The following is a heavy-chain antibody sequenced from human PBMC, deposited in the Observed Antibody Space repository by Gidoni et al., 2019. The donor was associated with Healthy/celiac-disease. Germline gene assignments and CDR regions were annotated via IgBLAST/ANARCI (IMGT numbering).Heavy chain of an antibody. CDR3: ARGRGGYNSSGYYFDY. CDR2: INHSGST. J-gene: IGHJ4*02. D-gene: IGHD3-22*01. Sequence: QVQLQQWGAGLLKPSETLSLTCAVYGGSFSGYYWSWIRQPPGKGLEWIGEINHSGSTNYNPSLKSRVTISVDTSKNQFSLKLSSVTAADTAVYYCARGRGGYNSSGYYFDYWGQGTLVTVSS. CDR1: GGSFSGYY. V-gene: IGHV4-34*01.